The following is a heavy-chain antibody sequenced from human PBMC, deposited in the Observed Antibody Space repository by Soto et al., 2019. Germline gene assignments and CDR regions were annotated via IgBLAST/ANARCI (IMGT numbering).Heavy chain of an antibody. V-gene: IGHV3-48*02. CDR2: ISNGGRPI. CDR3: ARDRCGDYLIES. Sequence: QLVESGGGLVQPGESLRLSCAVSGFTFSSYSMNWFRQAPGKVLEWVSYISNGGRPIYYADSVKGRFTISRDNAKNSLYLKKNSLRDEDTDVYFCARDRCGDYLIESWGQGNLVTVSS. J-gene: IGHJ4*02. CDR1: GFTFSSYS. D-gene: IGHD2-21*01.